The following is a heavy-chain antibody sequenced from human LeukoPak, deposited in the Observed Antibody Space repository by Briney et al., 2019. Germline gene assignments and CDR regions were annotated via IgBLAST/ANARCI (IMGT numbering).Heavy chain of an antibody. CDR3: ARKITMVRDLNWFDP. V-gene: IGHV1-8*02. J-gene: IGHJ5*02. D-gene: IGHD3-10*01. CDR1: GYTFTSCD. CDR2: MNPNSGNT. Sequence: ASVKVSCKASGYTFTSCDINWVRQATGQGLEWMGWMNPNSGNTGYAQKFQGGVTMTRNTSISTAYMELSSLRSEDTAVYYCARKITMVRDLNWFDPWGQGTLVTVSS.